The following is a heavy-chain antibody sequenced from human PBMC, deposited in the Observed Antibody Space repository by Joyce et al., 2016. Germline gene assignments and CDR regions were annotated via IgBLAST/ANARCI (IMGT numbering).Heavy chain of an antibody. V-gene: IGHV3-21*01. CDR1: GFTFISYS. D-gene: IGHD5/OR15-5a*01. CDR2: ISRNPNYI. CDR3: ARNSAPRASTYYGLDV. J-gene: IGHJ6*02. Sequence: EVQLVESGGGMVRPGGSLRSSCEASGFTFISYSMNWVRQAPGKGLEWDSVISRNPNYIYKPDADKGRCTISGDNAKSSLFLQMHSLRPEDTAVYYCARNSAPRASTYYGLDVWGQGTTVTVSS.